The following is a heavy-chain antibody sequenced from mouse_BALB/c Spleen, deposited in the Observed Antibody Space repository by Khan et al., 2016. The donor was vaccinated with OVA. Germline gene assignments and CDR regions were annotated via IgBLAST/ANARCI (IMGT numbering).Heavy chain of an antibody. V-gene: IGHV5-6*01. CDR1: GFTFSTYG. Sequence: EVQRVESGGDLVKPGGSLKLSCAASGFTFSTYGMSWVRQAPDKRLEWVANVSTGGSYTYYPDSVKGRFTISRDNAKNTLYLQMSGLMSEDTAMFYCTRLAYYYDSEGFAYWGQGTLVTVSA. D-gene: IGHD1-1*01. CDR2: VSTGGSYT. CDR3: TRLAYYYDSEGFAY. J-gene: IGHJ3*01.